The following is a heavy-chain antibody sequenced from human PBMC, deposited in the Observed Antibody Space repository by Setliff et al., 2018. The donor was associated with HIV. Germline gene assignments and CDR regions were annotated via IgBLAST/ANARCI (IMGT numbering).Heavy chain of an antibody. CDR1: GFTFSSHT. Sequence: GGSLRLSCAASGFTFSSHTMNWVRQAPGKGLEWISYISSSGSSIYLANSVKGRFIISRDNDKNALYLQMNSLRAEDTAVYYCARKTAYYYGSGTYYKFDYWGQGTLVTVSS. CDR3: ARKTAYYYGSGTYYKFDY. D-gene: IGHD3-10*01. J-gene: IGHJ4*02. V-gene: IGHV3-48*04. CDR2: ISSSGSSI.